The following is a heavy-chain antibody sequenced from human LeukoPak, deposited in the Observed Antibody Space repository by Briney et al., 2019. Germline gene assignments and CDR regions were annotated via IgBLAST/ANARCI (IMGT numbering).Heavy chain of an antibody. Sequence: PGRSLRLSCAASGFTFEDYGMSWVRQAPGKGLEWVSGINWNSGSTHYADSVKGRFTVSRDNAKNSLYLQMHSLRAEDTALYYCARLLISSSFYFDYWGQGTLVTVSS. CDR2: INWNSGST. CDR3: ARLLISSSFYFDY. V-gene: IGHV3-20*04. D-gene: IGHD6-13*01. CDR1: GFTFEDYG. J-gene: IGHJ4*02.